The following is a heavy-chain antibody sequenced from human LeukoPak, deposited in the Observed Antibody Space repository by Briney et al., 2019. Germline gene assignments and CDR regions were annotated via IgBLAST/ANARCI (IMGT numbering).Heavy chain of an antibody. V-gene: IGHV3-23*01. CDR2: ISGSGRSI. CDR3: AKGVRPYGDYFDY. J-gene: IGHJ4*02. D-gene: IGHD3-10*01. Sequence: GGSLRLSCAASGFTFSNYAMNWVRQAPGKGLEWVSDISGSGRSIYYGDSFQGRFTISRDNSKNTVYLQMNSLRAEDTAIYYCAKGVRPYGDYFDYWGKGTLVTVSS. CDR1: GFTFSNYA.